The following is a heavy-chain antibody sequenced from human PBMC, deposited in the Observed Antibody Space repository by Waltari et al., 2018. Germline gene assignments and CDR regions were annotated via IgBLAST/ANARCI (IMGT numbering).Heavy chain of an antibody. V-gene: IGHV4-59*01. J-gene: IGHJ2*01. CDR2: IAYSGST. D-gene: IGHD4-17*01. CDR3: ARAPPSVTSDWYFDL. CDR1: GDSISSYY. Sequence: QVQLQESGPGLVKPSETLSLTCSVSGDSISSYYWSWIRPPPGKGLEWLGYIAYSGSTKYNPSSKRRGTRSVDRSRDQVSLKGKSVTAADTAVYFCARAPPSVTSDWYFDLWGRGTLVIVSS.